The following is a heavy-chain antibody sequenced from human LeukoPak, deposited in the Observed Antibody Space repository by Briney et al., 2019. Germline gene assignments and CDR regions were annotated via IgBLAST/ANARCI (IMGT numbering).Heavy chain of an antibody. Sequence: SETLSLTCAVSGYSISSGYYWGWIRQPPGKGLEWIGSIYHSGSTYYNPSLKSRVTISVDTSKNQFSLKLSSVTAADTAVYYCARRNKFSSGWFVIDYWGQGTLVTVSS. J-gene: IGHJ4*02. CDR2: IYHSGST. D-gene: IGHD6-19*01. CDR1: GYSISSGYY. V-gene: IGHV4-38-2*01. CDR3: ARRNKFSSGWFVIDY.